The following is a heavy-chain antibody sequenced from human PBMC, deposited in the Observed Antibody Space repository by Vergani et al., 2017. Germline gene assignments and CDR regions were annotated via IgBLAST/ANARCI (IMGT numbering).Heavy chain of an antibody. V-gene: IGHV3-23*01. CDR3: AKDXGEGRYFDWLLPRPHIYGMDV. J-gene: IGHJ6*02. D-gene: IGHD3-9*01. CDR2: ISGSGGST. Sequence: EVQLLESGGGLVQPGGSLRLSCAASGFTFSSYAMSWVRQAPGKGLEWVSAISGSGGSTYYADSVKGRFTISRDNSKNTLYLQMNSLRAEDTAVYYCAKDXGEGRYFDWLLPRPHIYGMDVWGQGTTVTVSS. CDR1: GFTFSSYA.